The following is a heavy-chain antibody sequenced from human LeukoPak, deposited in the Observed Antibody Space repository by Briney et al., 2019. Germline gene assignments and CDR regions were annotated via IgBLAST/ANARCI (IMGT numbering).Heavy chain of an antibody. CDR2: INHSGST. Sequence: PSETLSLTCAVYGGSFSGYYWSWIRQPPGKGLEWIGEINHSGSTNYNPSLKSRVTISVDTSKNQFSLKLSSVTAAGTAVYYCARGRVAVAGAVTDNNWFDPWGQGTLVTVSS. CDR1: GGSFSGYY. V-gene: IGHV4-34*01. D-gene: IGHD6-19*01. CDR3: ARGRVAVAGAVTDNNWFDP. J-gene: IGHJ5*02.